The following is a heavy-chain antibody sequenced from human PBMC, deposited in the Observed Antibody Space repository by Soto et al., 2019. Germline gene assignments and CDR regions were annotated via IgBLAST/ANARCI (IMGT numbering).Heavy chain of an antibody. CDR3: AIFTTSPGGYQIASW. Sequence: GRSLRLSCAASGFTFTLYAMSWVRQAPGKGLEWVSTIDMGGDHTFFADSVKGRFTLSRDNSNNTLYLQMDNLRAGDTAVYYCAIFTTSPGGYQIASWWGQGSSVTVS. J-gene: IGHJ6*02. V-gene: IGHV3-23*01. CDR2: IDMGGDHT. D-gene: IGHD1-1*01. CDR1: GFTFTLYA.